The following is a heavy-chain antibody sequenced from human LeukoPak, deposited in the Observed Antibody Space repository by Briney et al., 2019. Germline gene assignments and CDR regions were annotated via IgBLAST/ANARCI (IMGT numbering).Heavy chain of an antibody. V-gene: IGHV4-30-2*06. CDR3: ARGSRLGDLPH. Sequence: SETLSLTCGVSGSSITNGAYSWSWPRQSPGKGLELIGYISHSGRTYYNPSLENRVNISIDVSYNRFSLELTSVTAADTAVYYCARGSRLGDLPHWGQGTLVTVSS. CDR2: ISHSGRT. D-gene: IGHD3-10*01. J-gene: IGHJ4*02. CDR1: GSSITNGAYS.